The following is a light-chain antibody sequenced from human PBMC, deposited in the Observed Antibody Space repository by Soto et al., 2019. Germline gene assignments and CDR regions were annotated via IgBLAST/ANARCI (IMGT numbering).Light chain of an antibody. J-gene: IGLJ2*01. CDR3: ATWDDSLNGVV. CDR1: NSNIGRHT. Sequence: QSVLTQPPSASGTPGQTIAISCSGGNSNIGRHTVNWFQQLPGTAPRLLIYSNTQRPSGVPDRFSGSKSGTSASLAISGLQSEYEGDYYCATWDDSLNGVVFGGGTKLTVL. V-gene: IGLV1-44*01. CDR2: SNT.